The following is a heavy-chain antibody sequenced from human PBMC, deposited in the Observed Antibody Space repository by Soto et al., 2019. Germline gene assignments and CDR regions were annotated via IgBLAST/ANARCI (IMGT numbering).Heavy chain of an antibody. CDR2: IWHDGKNK. CDR1: GFTFRKFG. V-gene: IGHV3-33*01. J-gene: IGHJ4*02. Sequence: QVQVVESGGGVVQPGRSLRLSCAASGFTFRKFGMHWVRQAPGKGLEWVAVIWHDGKNKYYADSAKGRFTISRDNSKNPLYLQMDSLRAEDTAVYYCARDPGQDEAMDYWGQGTLVTVSS. CDR3: ARDPGQDEAMDY.